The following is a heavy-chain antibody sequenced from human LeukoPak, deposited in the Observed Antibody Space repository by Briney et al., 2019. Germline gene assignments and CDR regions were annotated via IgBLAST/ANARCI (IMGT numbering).Heavy chain of an antibody. J-gene: IGHJ4*02. Sequence: KPSETLSLTCTVSGGSTSSYYWSWIRQPPGKGLEWIGYIYYSGSTNYNPSLKSRVTISVDTSKNQFSLKLSSVTAADTAVYYCARGLAAAGHYFDYWGQGTLVTVSS. D-gene: IGHD6-13*01. CDR3: ARGLAAAGHYFDY. V-gene: IGHV4-59*08. CDR1: GGSTSSYY. CDR2: IYYSGST.